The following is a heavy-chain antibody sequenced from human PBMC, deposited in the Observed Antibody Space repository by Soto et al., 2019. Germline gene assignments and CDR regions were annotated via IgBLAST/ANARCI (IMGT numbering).Heavy chain of an antibody. CDR3: AVTGGYQLLYKPNWFDP. J-gene: IGHJ5*02. Sequence: GGSLRLSCAASGFTFSSYAMSWVRQAPGKGLEWVSAISGSGGSTYYADSVKGRFTISRDNSKNTLYLQMNSLRAEDTAVYYCAVTGGYQLLYKPNWFDPWGQGTLVTVSS. V-gene: IGHV3-23*01. CDR2: ISGSGGST. D-gene: IGHD2-2*02. CDR1: GFTFSSYA.